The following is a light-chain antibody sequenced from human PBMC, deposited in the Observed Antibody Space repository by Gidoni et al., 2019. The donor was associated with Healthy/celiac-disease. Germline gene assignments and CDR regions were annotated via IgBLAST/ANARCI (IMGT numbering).Light chain of an antibody. CDR3: QQSYSTLIT. Sequence: IQMPTSPSSLSASAGDRVTITCQASQSISSYLNWYQQKPGKAPKLLIYAASSLQSGVPSRFSGSGSGTDVTLTISSLQPEDFATYYCQQSYSTLITFGPGTKVDIK. V-gene: IGKV1-39*01. CDR1: QSISSY. J-gene: IGKJ3*01. CDR2: AAS.